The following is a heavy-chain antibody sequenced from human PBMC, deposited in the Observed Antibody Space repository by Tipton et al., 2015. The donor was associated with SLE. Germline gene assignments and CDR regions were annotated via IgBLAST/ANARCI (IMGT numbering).Heavy chain of an antibody. D-gene: IGHD6-13*01. J-gene: IGHJ4*02. V-gene: IGHV4-59*01. CDR1: GGSISSYY. CDR3: ARDLALYSSSLGD. CDR2: IYYSGST. Sequence: LRLSCTVSGGSISSYYWSWIRQPPGKGLEWIGYIYYSGSTNYNPSLKSRVTISVDTSKNQFSLKLSSVTAADTAVYYCARDLALYSSSLGDWGQGTLVTVSS.